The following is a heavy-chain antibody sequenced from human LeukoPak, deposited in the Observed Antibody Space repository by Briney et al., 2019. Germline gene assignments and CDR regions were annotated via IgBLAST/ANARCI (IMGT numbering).Heavy chain of an antibody. Sequence: GGSLRLSCEASGFSMSVYWMSWVRQAPGKGLEWVGNIKQDGSERNYVDSVKGRFTISRDNAKKSLYLQMNSLRAEDTAVYYCARDWGAYYHFFDYWGQGTLVTVPS. CDR1: GFSMSVYW. V-gene: IGHV3-7*01. J-gene: IGHJ4*02. D-gene: IGHD3-22*01. CDR3: ARDWGAYYHFFDY. CDR2: IKQDGSER.